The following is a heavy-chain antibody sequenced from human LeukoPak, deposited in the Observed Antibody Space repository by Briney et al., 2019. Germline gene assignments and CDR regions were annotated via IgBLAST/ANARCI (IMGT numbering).Heavy chain of an antibody. D-gene: IGHD6-13*01. J-gene: IGHJ4*02. CDR2: INHSGST. Sequence: SETLSLTCAVYGGSFSGYYWSWIRQPPGKGLEWIGEINHSGSTNYNPSLKSRVTISVDTSKNQFSLKLSSVIAADTAVYYCARYSSSWYPVFDYWGQGTLVTVSS. CDR1: GGSFSGYY. CDR3: ARYSSSWYPVFDY. V-gene: IGHV4-34*01.